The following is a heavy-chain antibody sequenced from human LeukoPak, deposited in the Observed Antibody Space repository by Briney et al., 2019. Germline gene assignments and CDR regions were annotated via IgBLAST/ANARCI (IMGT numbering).Heavy chain of an antibody. Sequence: GGSLRLSCAASGFTFSSYGMHWVRQAPGKGLEWVAVISYDGSNKYYADSVKGRFTISRDNSKNTLYLQMNRLRAEDTAVYYCANLPYGSGSYYKGLDYWGQGTLVTVSS. J-gene: IGHJ4*02. CDR2: ISYDGSNK. CDR3: ANLPYGSGSYYKGLDY. V-gene: IGHV3-30*18. D-gene: IGHD3-10*01. CDR1: GFTFSSYG.